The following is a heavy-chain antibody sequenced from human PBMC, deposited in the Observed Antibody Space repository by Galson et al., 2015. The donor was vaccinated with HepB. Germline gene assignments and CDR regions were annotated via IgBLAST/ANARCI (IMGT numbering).Heavy chain of an antibody. CDR1: GFVFTKAG. CDR3: TFFGGAFDI. CDR2: IKSNADGGTI. J-gene: IGHJ3*02. D-gene: IGHD3-10*01. V-gene: IGHV3-15*01. Sequence: SLRLSCAASGFVFTKAGMSWVRQAPGKGLEWVGRIKSNADGGTIDYAAPVQGRFTISRDDSRNMLYLQMNNLKTEDTAVYFCTFFGGAFDIWGQGTKVTVS.